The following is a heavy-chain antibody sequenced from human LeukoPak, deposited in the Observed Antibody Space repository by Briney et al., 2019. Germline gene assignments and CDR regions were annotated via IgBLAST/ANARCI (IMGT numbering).Heavy chain of an antibody. CDR2: ISSSSSTI. CDR1: GFTFSTYS. CDR3: AKGYGSGSPWLD. Sequence: GGSLRLSCAASGFTFSTYSMNWVRQAPGKGLEWLSYISSSSSTIYYADSVKGRFTISRDNAKNSLHLQMNSLRAEDTAVYYCAKGYGSGSPWLDWGQGTLVTVSS. D-gene: IGHD3-10*01. J-gene: IGHJ4*02. V-gene: IGHV3-48*04.